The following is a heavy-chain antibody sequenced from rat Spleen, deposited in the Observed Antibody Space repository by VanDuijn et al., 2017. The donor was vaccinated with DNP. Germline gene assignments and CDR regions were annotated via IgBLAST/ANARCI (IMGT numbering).Heavy chain of an antibody. CDR2: ISSGGST. J-gene: IGHJ2*01. Sequence: QVQLRESGPGLVQPSQTLSLTCTVSGFSFANFPVHWVRQPPGRGLEWIAAISSGGSTYYNSALKSRLSISRDTSKSQVFLKMNSLQTEDTAIYFCTRDDIGTTRFDYWGQGVMVTVSS. D-gene: IGHD1-5*01. CDR1: GFSFANFP. V-gene: IGHV2S12*01. CDR3: TRDDIGTTRFDY.